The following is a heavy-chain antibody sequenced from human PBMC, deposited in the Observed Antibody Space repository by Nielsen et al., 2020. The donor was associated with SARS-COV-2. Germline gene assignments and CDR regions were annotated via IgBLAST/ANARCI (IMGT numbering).Heavy chain of an antibody. CDR3: ERESVTGTDAFDI. CDR2: NGGNGRNI. J-gene: IGHJ3*02. V-gene: IGHV3-48*03. Sequence: GASLNTSCASSGFFFSSYEMYGVHQPPGKALEWLSNNGGNGRNIFYEDSVKGRSIISRDNAENSLTLQMNSLRAEDTAVYYCERESVTGTDAFDIWGQGTVVTVSS. D-gene: IGHD6-19*01. CDR1: GFFFSSYE.